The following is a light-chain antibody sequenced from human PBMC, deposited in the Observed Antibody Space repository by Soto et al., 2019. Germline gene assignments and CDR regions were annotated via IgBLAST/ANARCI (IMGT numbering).Light chain of an antibody. J-gene: IGLJ3*02. V-gene: IGLV2-14*01. CDR1: SSDIGEYPY. CDR2: EVS. CDR3: SSFTTSSTLV. Sequence: QTVVTQPASVSGSPGQSITISCTGTSSDIGEYPYVSWYRQHPGKAPKLMIYEVSNRPSEVSHRFSGSKSGNTASLTISGLQAEDEADYYCSSFTTSSTLVFGGGTKVTVL.